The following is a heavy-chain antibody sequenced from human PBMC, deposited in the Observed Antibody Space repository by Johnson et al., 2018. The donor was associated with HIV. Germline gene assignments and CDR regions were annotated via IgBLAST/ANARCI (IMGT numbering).Heavy chain of an antibody. J-gene: IGHJ3*02. D-gene: IGHD5-18*01. CDR1: GFTFSSYG. Sequence: QVQLVESGGGVVQPGRSLRLSCAASGFTFSSYGMHWVRQAPGKGLEWVAVIWYDGSNKYYADSVKGRFTISRDNSKNTLYLQMNSLRAEDTAVYYCARGRRIQLWLLADAFDIWGQGTMVTVSS. CDR2: IWYDGSNK. V-gene: IGHV3-30*19. CDR3: ARGRRIQLWLLADAFDI.